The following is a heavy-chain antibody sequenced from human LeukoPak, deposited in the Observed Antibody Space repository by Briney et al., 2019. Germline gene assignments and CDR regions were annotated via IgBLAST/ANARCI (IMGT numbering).Heavy chain of an antibody. CDR1: GGSISSYY. CDR3: ARDRGLDIDSSAPFDI. V-gene: IGHV4-39*07. J-gene: IGHJ3*02. CDR2: IYYSGST. D-gene: IGHD3-22*01. Sequence: PSETLSLTCTVSGGSISSYYWGWIRQPPGKGLEWIGSIYYSGSTYYNPSLKSRVTISVDTSKNQFSLKLSSVTAADTAVYYCARDRGLDIDSSAPFDIWGQGTMVTVSS.